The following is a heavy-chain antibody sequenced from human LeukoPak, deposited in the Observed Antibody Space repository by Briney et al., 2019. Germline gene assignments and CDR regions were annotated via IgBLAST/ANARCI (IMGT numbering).Heavy chain of an antibody. D-gene: IGHD3-10*01. J-gene: IGHJ6*03. CDR3: AKEDRDYYYMDV. Sequence: GGSLRLSCAASGFTFDDYAMHWVRQAPGKGLEWVSGISWNSGSIGYADSAKGRFTISRDNAKNSLYLQMNSLRAEDTALYYCAKEDRDYYYMDVWGKGTTVTVSS. V-gene: IGHV3-9*01. CDR1: GFTFDDYA. CDR2: ISWNSGSI.